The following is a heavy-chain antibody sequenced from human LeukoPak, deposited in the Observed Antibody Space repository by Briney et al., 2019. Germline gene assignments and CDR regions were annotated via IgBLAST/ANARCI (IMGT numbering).Heavy chain of an antibody. CDR1: GGSFSGYY. CDR2: INHSGST. Sequence: SETLSLTCAVYGGSFSGYYWSWIRQPPGKGLEWIGEINHSGSTNYNPSLKSRVTISVDTSKNQFSLKLSSVTAADTAVYYCARGRKNYYGSGSYYKRGFDYWGQGTLVTVSS. J-gene: IGHJ4*02. V-gene: IGHV4-34*01. D-gene: IGHD3-10*01. CDR3: ARGRKNYYGSGSYYKRGFDY.